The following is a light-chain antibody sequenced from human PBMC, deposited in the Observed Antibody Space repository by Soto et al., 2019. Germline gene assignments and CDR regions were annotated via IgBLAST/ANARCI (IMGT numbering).Light chain of an antibody. CDR1: QGISNY. CDR2: AAS. Sequence: DIQMTQSPSSLSASVGDRVTITCRASQGISNYLAWYQQKPGKVPKLLIYAASTLQSGVPSRFSGSGSGTDFTLTISSRQTEDVATYYCQKYNSAPRTVGQGTKVEIK. CDR3: QKYNSAPRT. J-gene: IGKJ1*01. V-gene: IGKV1-27*01.